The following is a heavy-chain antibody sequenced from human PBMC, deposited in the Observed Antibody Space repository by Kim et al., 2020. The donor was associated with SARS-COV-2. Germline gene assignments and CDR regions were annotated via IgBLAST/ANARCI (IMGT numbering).Heavy chain of an antibody. V-gene: IGHV3-20*03. Sequence: TGYTDSVKGRFPISRDNAKNSLYLQMNSLGAEDTALYYCARGYISGPFDCWGQGTLVTVSS. J-gene: IGHJ4*02. D-gene: IGHD6-19*01. CDR2: T. CDR3: ARGYISGPFDC.